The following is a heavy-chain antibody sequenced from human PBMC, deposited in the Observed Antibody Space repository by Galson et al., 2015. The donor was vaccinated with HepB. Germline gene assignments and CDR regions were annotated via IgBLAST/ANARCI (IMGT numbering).Heavy chain of an antibody. J-gene: IGHJ5*02. V-gene: IGHV1-2*02. Sequence: SVKVSCKASGYIVTAYYMHWVRQAPGQGLEWMRWINPNSGGTNYAQKFQGRVTVTRDTSISTAYMELSRLRSDDTAVYYCARGLSVESGPSGWYGGWIDPWGQGTLVTVSS. CDR1: GYIVTAYY. CDR2: INPNSGGT. CDR3: ARGLSVESGPSGWYGGWIDP. D-gene: IGHD6-19*01.